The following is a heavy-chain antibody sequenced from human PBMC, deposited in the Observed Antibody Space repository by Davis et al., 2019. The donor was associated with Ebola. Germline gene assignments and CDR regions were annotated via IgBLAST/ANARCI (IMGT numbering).Heavy chain of an antibody. CDR2: INPNSGGT. Sequence: ASVKVSCKAPGYTFTGYYMHWVRQAPGQGLEWMGWINPNSGGTNYAQKFQGRVTMTRDTSISTAYMELSRLRSDDTAVYYCARRNIVGGNFYYYYYMDVWGKGTTVTVSS. V-gene: IGHV1-2*02. CDR1: GYTFTGYY. D-gene: IGHD1-26*01. CDR3: ARRNIVGGNFYYYYYMDV. J-gene: IGHJ6*03.